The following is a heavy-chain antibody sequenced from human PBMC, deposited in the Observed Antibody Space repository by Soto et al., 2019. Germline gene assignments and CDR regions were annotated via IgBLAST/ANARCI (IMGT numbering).Heavy chain of an antibody. CDR3: APSPWGAAPDY. V-gene: IGHV2-5*01. Sequence: SCPTLVNPTRTLTLTCALSGFSVSARGMGVGWIRQPPGKALEWVAIIYWNDDKLYRPSLHSRLTITKDTSKNQVVLTMTNMDPVDTATYYCAPSPWGAAPDYWGQGTPVTVSS. D-gene: IGHD3-16*01. CDR2: IYWNDDK. CDR1: GFSVSARGMG. J-gene: IGHJ4*02.